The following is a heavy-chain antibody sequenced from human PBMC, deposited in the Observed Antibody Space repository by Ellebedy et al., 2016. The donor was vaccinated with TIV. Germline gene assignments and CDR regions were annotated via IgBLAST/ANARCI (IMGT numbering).Heavy chain of an antibody. CDR2: INAGNGNT. CDR3: ARDIVVVPAAAYDY. D-gene: IGHD2-2*01. V-gene: IGHV1-3*01. J-gene: IGHJ4*02. CDR1: GYTFTSYA. Sequence: ASVKVSCXASGYTFTSYAMHWVRQAPGQRLEWMGWINAGNGNTKYSQKFQGRVTITRDTSASTAYMELSSLRSDDTAVYYCARDIVVVPAAAYDYWGQGTLVTVSS.